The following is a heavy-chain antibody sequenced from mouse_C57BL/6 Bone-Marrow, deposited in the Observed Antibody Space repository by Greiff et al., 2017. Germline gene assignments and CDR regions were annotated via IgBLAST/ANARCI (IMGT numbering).Heavy chain of an antibody. D-gene: IGHD1-1*01. CDR2: IYPGDGDT. CDR3: ARDYGSSSWFAY. J-gene: IGHJ3*01. Sequence: QVQLQQSGPELVKPGASVKISCKASGYAFSSSWMNWVKQRPGKGLEWIGRIYPGDGDTNYNGKFKGKATLTADKSSSTAYIQLSSLTSEDSAVYFCARDYGSSSWFAYWGQGTLVTVSA. V-gene: IGHV1-82*01. CDR1: GYAFSSSW.